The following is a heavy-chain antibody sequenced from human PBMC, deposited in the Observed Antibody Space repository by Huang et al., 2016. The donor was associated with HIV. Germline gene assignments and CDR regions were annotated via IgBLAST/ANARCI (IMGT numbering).Heavy chain of an antibody. CDR3: AKGRRAFDV. CDR2: IYPCESKS. CDR1: GYSFSIYW. Sequence: EVQLVQSGAEVKKPGESLKISCTGSGYSFSIYWIAWVPQMPGKGLEWMGIIYPCESKSTYSPSFEGHVAISVDKSINTVYLHWSSLKASDTAIYYCAKGRRAFDVWGQGTWVTVSS. V-gene: IGHV5-51*03. J-gene: IGHJ3*01.